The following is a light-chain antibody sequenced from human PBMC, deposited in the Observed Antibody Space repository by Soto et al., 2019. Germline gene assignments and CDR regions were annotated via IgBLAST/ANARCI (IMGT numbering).Light chain of an antibody. Sequence: DIQMTQSPSSVSASVGDRVTISCRASEDINSRLAWYQQKPGNAPKLLIYAAFILQSGVPSRFSGYGSGKDFTLSISSLQPEDFATYYCQQADSFPITFGQGTRLEIK. CDR2: AAF. V-gene: IGKV1-12*01. CDR1: EDINSR. J-gene: IGKJ5*01. CDR3: QQADSFPIT.